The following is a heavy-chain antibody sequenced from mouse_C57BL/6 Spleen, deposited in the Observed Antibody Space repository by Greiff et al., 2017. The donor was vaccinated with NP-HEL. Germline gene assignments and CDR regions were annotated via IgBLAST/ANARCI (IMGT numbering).Heavy chain of an antibody. CDR1: GYTFTSYW. Sequence: QVQLQQPGAELVRPGSSVKLSCKASGYTFTSYWMDWVKQRPGQGLEWIGNIYPSDSETHYNQKFKDKATLTVDKSSSTAYMQLSSLTSEDSAVYYCARATVVAPFAYWGQRTLVTVSA. V-gene: IGHV1-61*01. J-gene: IGHJ3*01. CDR3: ARATVVAPFAY. CDR2: IYPSDSET. D-gene: IGHD1-1*01.